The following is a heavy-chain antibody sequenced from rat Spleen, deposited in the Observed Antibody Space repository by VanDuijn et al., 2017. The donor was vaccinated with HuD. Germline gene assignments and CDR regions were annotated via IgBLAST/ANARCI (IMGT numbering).Heavy chain of an antibody. CDR1: GFTFSNFY. D-gene: IGHD1-11*01. CDR3: TTAEYGAPGGY. V-gene: IGHV5-27*01. Sequence: EVQLLDSGGGLVQPGRSLKLSCAASGFTFSNFYMAWVRQAPERGLEWVATISTSGSRTYYPDSVKGRFTISRDTAENTLYLQMDSLRSEDTATYYCTTAEYGAPGGYWGQGVMVTVSS. CDR2: ISTSGSRT. J-gene: IGHJ2*01.